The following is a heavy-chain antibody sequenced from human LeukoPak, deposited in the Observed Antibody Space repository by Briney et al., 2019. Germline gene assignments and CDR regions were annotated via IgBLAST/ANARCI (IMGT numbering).Heavy chain of an antibody. CDR2: ISYDGSNK. D-gene: IGHD4-17*01. CDR3: TKGSRSVWDAARDGAFYY. V-gene: IGHV3-30*18. CDR1: GFSFSSYG. Sequence: GGPLRLSCAASGFSFSSYGIHWVRQAPGKGLGWVAVISYDGSNKYYADSVKGRFTISRDNSKNTLYLQMNSLRAEDTAVYYCTKGSRSVWDAARDGAFYYWGQGTLVTVSS. J-gene: IGHJ4*02.